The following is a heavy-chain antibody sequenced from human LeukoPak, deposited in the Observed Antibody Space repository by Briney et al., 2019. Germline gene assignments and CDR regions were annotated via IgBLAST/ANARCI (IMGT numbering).Heavy chain of an antibody. J-gene: IGHJ4*02. CDR1: GYSFTNYW. CDR3: ARRPKRSSWYYFDF. CDR2: IDPSDSYT. Sequence: HGESLKISCKGSGYSFTNYWISWVRQMHGKGLEWMGRIDPSDSYTNYSPSFQGHVTISADKSISTAYLQWSSLKASDTAMYYCARRPKRSSWYYFDFWGQGTLVTVSS. D-gene: IGHD6-13*01. V-gene: IGHV5-10-1*01.